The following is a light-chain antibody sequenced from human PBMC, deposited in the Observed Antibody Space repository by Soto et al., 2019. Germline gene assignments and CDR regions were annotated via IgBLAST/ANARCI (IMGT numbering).Light chain of an antibody. CDR1: QSGSSNS. CDR2: AAS. Sequence: EIVFTQSPGTMSLSPVDIATISCRLSQSGSSNSLAWFQQKPGQAPRLLIYAASSRDSGIPDRFSGSGSGTDFTLTISRLEPEDVAVYYCQQYASSPQTFGQGTKVDIK. V-gene: IGKV3-20*01. J-gene: IGKJ1*01. CDR3: QQYASSPQT.